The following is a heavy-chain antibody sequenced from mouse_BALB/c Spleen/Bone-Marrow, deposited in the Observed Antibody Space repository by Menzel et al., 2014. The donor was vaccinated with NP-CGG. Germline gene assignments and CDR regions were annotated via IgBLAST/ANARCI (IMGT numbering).Heavy chain of an antibody. CDR1: GYTFTSYW. J-gene: IGHJ4*01. D-gene: IGHD2-1*01. CDR3: TRAGNYGNYYAMDY. Sequence: QVQLQQSGAELVRPGASVKLSCKASGYTFTSYWINWVKQRPGQGLEWIGNIYPSDSYTNYSQKFKDKATLTVGKSSSTAYMQLSSPTSEDSAVYFCTRAGNYGNYYAMDYWGQGTSVTVSS. CDR2: IYPSDSYT. V-gene: IGHV1-69*02.